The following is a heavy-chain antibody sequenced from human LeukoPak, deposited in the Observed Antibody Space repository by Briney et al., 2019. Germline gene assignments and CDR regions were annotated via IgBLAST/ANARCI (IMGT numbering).Heavy chain of an antibody. J-gene: IGHJ3*02. D-gene: IGHD5-12*01. CDR1: GFTVSSNY. CDR2: IYSGGST. Sequence: GGSLRLSCAASGFTVSSNYMSWVRQAPGKGLEWVSVIYSGGSTYYADSVKGRFTISRDNSKNTLYLQMNSLRAEDTAVYYCARDMWMHDAFDIWGQGTMVTISS. V-gene: IGHV3-66*01. CDR3: ARDMWMHDAFDI.